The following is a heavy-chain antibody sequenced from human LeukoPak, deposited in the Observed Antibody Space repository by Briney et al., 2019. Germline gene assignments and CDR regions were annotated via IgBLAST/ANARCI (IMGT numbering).Heavy chain of an antibody. CDR3: AKDDNYYDSSGYAY. CDR2: ISGSGGST. Sequence: PGGSLRLSLAASGFTFSSYAMSWVRQAPGKGLEWVSAISGSGGSTYYADSVKGRFTISRDNSKNTLYLQMNSLRAEDTAVYYCAKDDNYYDSSGYAYWGQGTLVTVSS. V-gene: IGHV3-23*01. D-gene: IGHD3-22*01. CDR1: GFTFSSYA. J-gene: IGHJ4*02.